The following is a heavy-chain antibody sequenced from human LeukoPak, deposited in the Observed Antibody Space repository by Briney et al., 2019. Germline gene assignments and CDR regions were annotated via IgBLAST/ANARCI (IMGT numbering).Heavy chain of an antibody. CDR2: VNHSGYT. CDR3: SGMTTGHDF. V-gene: IGHV4-34*01. J-gene: IGHJ4*02. D-gene: IGHD4-17*01. CDR1: GTSFSSYY. Sequence: SETPSLTCAVSGTSFSSYYWSWVRQPPGKGLEWIGEVNHSGYTNDNPSPKSRVTISFSTSKNQISLMLRSVTTAENAVFCLSGMTTGHDFWGQGTLVTVSS.